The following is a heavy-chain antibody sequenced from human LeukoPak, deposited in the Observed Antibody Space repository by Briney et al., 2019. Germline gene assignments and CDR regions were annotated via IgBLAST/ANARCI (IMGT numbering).Heavy chain of an antibody. CDR1: GFTFSAYW. J-gene: IGHJ4*02. D-gene: IGHD1-26*01. CDR2: IKDDGSDK. V-gene: IGHV3-7*01. CDR3: ARAAGGTSRDY. Sequence: GGSLRLSCAASGFTFSAYWMSWVRQAPGKGLEWVANIKDDGSDKYYVESVKGRFTISRDNAKNSWYLQMNSLRDDDTAVYYCARAAGGTSRDYWGQGTLVTVFS.